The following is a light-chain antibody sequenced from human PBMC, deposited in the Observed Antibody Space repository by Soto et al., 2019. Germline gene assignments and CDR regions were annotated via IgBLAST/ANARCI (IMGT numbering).Light chain of an antibody. V-gene: IGLV2-14*02. CDR3: AAWDDSLNGVV. CDR2: EGH. J-gene: IGLJ2*01. CDR1: SGFVGSFSL. Sequence: QSALAQPASVSGSPGQSITISCTGTSGFVGSFSLVSWYQQHPGKAPKVMISEGHRRPSGVPDRFSGSKSGTSASLAISGLQSEDEADYYCAAWDDSLNGVVFGGGTKLTVL.